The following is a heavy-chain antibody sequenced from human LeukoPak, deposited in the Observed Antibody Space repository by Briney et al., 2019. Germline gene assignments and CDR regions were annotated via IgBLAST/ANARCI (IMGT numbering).Heavy chain of an antibody. Sequence: GGSLRLSCAASGFTFSSYSMNWVRQAPGKGLEWVSYISSSSSTIYYADSVKGRFTISRDNAKNTLDLQMNSLRAGDTAVYYCARVPDSSGWSHLDVWGTGTTVAVSS. J-gene: IGHJ6*04. CDR2: ISSSSSTI. CDR3: ARVPDSSGWSHLDV. CDR1: GFTFSSYS. V-gene: IGHV3-48*04. D-gene: IGHD6-19*01.